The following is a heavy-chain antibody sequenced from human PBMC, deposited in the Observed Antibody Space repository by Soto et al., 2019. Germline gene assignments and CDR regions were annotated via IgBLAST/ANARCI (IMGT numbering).Heavy chain of an antibody. J-gene: IGHJ4*02. D-gene: IGHD4-4*01. CDR1: GGSVSSYY. Sequence: SETLSLTCTVSGGSVSSYYWSWIQQSPGKGLEWIGFIYYSGSTKYKPSHKSRVSISVDTSKNQFSLKVSSATAADTAVYYCARHSNRNYGLYYFDYWGLGALVTVSS. CDR2: IYYSGST. CDR3: ARHSNRNYGLYYFDY. V-gene: IGHV4-59*08.